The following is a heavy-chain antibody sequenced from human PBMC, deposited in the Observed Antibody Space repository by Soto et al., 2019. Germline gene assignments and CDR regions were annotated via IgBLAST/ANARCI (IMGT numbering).Heavy chain of an antibody. CDR2: ISYDGSNK. V-gene: IGHV3-30-3*01. Sequence: QTGGSLRLSCAASGFTFSSYAMHWVRQAPGKGLEWVAVISYDGSNKYYADSVKGRFTISRDNSKNTLYLQMNSLRAEGTAVYYCARDFSRPSAIWDAFDIWGQGTMVTVSS. CDR3: ARDFSRPSAIWDAFDI. CDR1: GFTFSSYA. J-gene: IGHJ3*02. D-gene: IGHD3-9*01.